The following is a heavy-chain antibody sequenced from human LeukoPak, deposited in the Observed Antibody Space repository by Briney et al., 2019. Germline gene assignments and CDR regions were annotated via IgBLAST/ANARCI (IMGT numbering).Heavy chain of an antibody. V-gene: IGHV4-34*01. D-gene: IGHD4-17*01. J-gene: IGHJ6*03. CDR2: INHSGST. CDR3: ATGTGGYGDYLTYYYYMDV. CDR1: GGSFSGYY. Sequence: PSETLSLTCAVYGGSFSGYYWSWIRQPPGKGLEWIGEINHSGSTNYNPSLKSRVTISVDTSKNQFPLKLSSVTAADTAVYYCATGTGGYGDYLTYYYYMDVWGRGTTVTVSS.